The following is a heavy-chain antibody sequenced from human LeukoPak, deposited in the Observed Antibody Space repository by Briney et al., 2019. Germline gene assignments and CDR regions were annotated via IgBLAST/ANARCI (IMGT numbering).Heavy chain of an antibody. CDR1: GYTFTDNY. J-gene: IGHJ5*02. CDR3: ARDGPGYCRPTSCSDNWFDP. D-gene: IGHD2-2*01. Sequence: ASVKVSCKASGYTFTDNYIHWVRQAPGQGLEWMGRINPKTGGTNYAQKFQGRVTMTTDTSISTAYMDLSSLRSDDTAVYICARDGPGYCRPTSCSDNWFDPWGQGALVTVSS. V-gene: IGHV1-2*06. CDR2: INPKTGGT.